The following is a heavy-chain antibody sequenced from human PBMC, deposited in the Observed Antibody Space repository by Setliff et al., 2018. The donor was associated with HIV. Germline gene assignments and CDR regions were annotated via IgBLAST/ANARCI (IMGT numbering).Heavy chain of an antibody. Sequence: GGSLRLSCAASGFTFSSHWMVWVRQAPGKGLEWVANINQDGSEKNYVDSVKGRFTISRDNAKNSLFLQMNSLRAEDTAVCYCARGQTSVTLQFDHWGQGTLVTVSS. CDR2: INQDGSEK. V-gene: IGHV3-7*01. CDR3: ARGQTSVTLQFDH. D-gene: IGHD4-17*01. CDR1: GFTFSSHW. J-gene: IGHJ4*02.